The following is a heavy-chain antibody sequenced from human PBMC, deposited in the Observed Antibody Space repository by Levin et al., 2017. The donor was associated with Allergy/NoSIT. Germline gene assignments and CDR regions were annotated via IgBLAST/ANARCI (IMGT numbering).Heavy chain of an antibody. CDR3: ARGPFDFGRN. D-gene: IGHD3-9*01. Sequence: SETLSLTCTVSGGSISSGGYYWSWIRQHPGKGLEWIGYIYYSGSTYYNPSLKSRVTISVDTSKNQFSLKLSSVTAADTAVYYCARGPFDFGRNWGQGTLVTVSS. J-gene: IGHJ4*02. V-gene: IGHV4-31*03. CDR1: GGSISSGGYY. CDR2: IYYSGST.